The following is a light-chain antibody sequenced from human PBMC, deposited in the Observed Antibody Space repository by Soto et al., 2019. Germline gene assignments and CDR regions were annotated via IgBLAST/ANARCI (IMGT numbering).Light chain of an antibody. CDR2: DAS. V-gene: IGKV3-11*01. CDR1: QSVSSY. J-gene: IGKJ1*01. CDR3: QQYGTLWT. Sequence: EIVLTQSPATLSLSPGERATLSCRASQSVSSYLAWYQQKPGQAPRLLIYDASNRATGIPARFSGSGSGTDFTLTISRLEPEDFAVYYCQQYGTLWTFGQGTKVEMK.